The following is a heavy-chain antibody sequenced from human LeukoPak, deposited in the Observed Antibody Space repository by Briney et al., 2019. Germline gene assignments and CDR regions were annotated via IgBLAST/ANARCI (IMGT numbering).Heavy chain of an antibody. CDR3: ARKSRGYSGSYDY. CDR2: IYYSGNT. CDR1: GGSISSYY. V-gene: IGHV4-59*01. J-gene: IGHJ4*02. Sequence: PSETLSLTCTVSGGSISSYYWSWIRQPPGKGLEWSGYIYYSGNTNYNPSLKSRVTISVDTSKNQFSLKLSSVTAADTAVYYCARKSRGYSGSYDYWGQGTLVTVSS. D-gene: IGHD1-26*01.